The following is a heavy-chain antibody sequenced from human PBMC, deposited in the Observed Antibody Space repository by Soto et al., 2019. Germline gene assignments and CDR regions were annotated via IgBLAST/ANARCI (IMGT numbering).Heavy chain of an antibody. CDR2: ISPYNDDT. Sequence: QAQLVQSGAEVKKPGASVKVSCKASGYTFSSYGISWVRQAPGHGLEWLGWISPYNDDTNYAQKLQGRVTMTTDTSTRTAYMDLRSLRSDDTAVYFCARGGYYDSSGSRNYHYYGMDVWGQGTTVTVSS. V-gene: IGHV1-18*01. CDR3: ARGGYYDSSGSRNYHYYGMDV. J-gene: IGHJ6*02. CDR1: GYTFSSYG. D-gene: IGHD3-22*01.